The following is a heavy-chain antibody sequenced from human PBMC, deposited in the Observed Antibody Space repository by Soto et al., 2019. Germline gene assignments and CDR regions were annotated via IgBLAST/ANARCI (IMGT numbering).Heavy chain of an antibody. V-gene: IGHV1-46*03. J-gene: IGHJ4*02. Sequence: ASVKVSCKASGYTFTSYYMHWVRQAPGQGLEWMGIINPSGGSTSYAQKFQGRVTMTRDTSTSTVYMELSSLRSEDTDVYYCARESESEGSGKNSTRITMVRGPVYWGQGTLVTVSS. D-gene: IGHD3-10*01. CDR3: ARESESEGSGKNSTRITMVRGPVY. CDR1: GYTFTSYY. CDR2: INPSGGST.